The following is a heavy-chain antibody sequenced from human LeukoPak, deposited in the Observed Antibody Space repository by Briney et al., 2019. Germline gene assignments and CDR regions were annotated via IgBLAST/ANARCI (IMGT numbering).Heavy chain of an antibody. CDR1: GFTFSSYG. CDR3: AGSVRYSSGCFDY. CDR2: ISYDGSNK. D-gene: IGHD6-19*01. V-gene: IGHV3-30*03. J-gene: IGHJ4*02. Sequence: GRSLRLSCAASGFTFSSYGMHWVRQAPGKGLEWVAVISYDGSNKYYADSVKGRFTISRDNSKNTLYLQMNSLRAEDTAVYYCAGSVRYSSGCFDYWGQGTLVTVSS.